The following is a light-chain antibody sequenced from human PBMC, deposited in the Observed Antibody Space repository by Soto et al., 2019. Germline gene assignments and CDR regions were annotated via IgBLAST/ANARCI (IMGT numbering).Light chain of an antibody. V-gene: IGLV2-23*02. CDR3: CSYARAHTYV. J-gene: IGLJ1*01. CDR1: SSDVGSYNL. Sequence: QSALTQPACVSGSPGQSITISCTGASSDVGSYNLVSWYQQHPGKAPKLMIYEVTKRPSGVSNRFSGSKSGNTASLTISGLETEDEADYYCCSYARAHTYVFGTGTKVTVL. CDR2: EVT.